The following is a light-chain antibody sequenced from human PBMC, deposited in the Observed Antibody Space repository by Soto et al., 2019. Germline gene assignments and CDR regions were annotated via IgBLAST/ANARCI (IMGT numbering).Light chain of an antibody. CDR1: STDVGGYDY. V-gene: IGLV2-8*01. Sequence: QSALTQPPSASGSPGQSVTISCTGTSTDVGGYDYVSWYQQHPGKAPKLMIVEVSKRPSGVPDRFSGSKSGNTASLTVSGLQAEDEADYYCSSYAGNTKGVFGTGTKLTVL. J-gene: IGLJ1*01. CDR2: EVS. CDR3: SSYAGNTKGV.